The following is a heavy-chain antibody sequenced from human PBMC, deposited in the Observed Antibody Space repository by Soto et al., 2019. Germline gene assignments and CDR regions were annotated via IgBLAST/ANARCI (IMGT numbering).Heavy chain of an antibody. V-gene: IGHV4-31*03. CDR1: GGSISSGGYH. CDR3: ARDPTP. Sequence: QVQLQESGPGLVKPSQTLSLTCTVSGGSISSGGYHWSWIRQHPGKGLEWIGYIYYSGSTYYNPYFKSRVTISEDTSKNQFSLKLSYVTAADTAVYYCARDPTPWGQGTLVTVSS. CDR2: IYYSGST. J-gene: IGHJ5*02.